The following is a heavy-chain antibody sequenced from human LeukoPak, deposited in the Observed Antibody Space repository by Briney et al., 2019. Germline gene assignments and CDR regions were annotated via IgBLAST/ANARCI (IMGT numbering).Heavy chain of an antibody. J-gene: IGHJ4*02. Sequence: SETLSLTCIVSGYSISSGYYWGWIRQPPGKGLEWIGSIYHSGSTYYNPSLKSRVTISVDTSKNQFSLKLSSVTAADTAVYYCARIAAHVDYWGQGTLVTVSS. D-gene: IGHD6-13*01. CDR3: ARIAAHVDY. V-gene: IGHV4-38-2*02. CDR2: IYHSGST. CDR1: GYSISSGYY.